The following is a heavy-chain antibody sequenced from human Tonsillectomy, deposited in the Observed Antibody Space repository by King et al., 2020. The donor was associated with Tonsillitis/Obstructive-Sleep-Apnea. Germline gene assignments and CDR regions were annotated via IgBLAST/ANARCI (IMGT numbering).Heavy chain of an antibody. CDR2: ISSGSSYI. D-gene: IGHD6-19*01. V-gene: IGHV3-21*01. J-gene: IGHJ4*02. Sequence: VQLVESGGGLVKPRGSLRLSCAASGFTFSSYSMNWVRQAPGKGLEWVSSISSGSSYIYYADSVKGRFTISRDNAKNSVYLQMNSLRAEDTAVYYCAADQAGGAVAGSGVAYWGQGALVTVSS. CDR3: AADQAGGAVAGSGVAY. CDR1: GFTFSSYS.